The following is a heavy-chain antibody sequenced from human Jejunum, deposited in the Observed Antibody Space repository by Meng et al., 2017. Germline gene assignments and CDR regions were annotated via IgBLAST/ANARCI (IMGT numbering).Heavy chain of an antibody. CDR3: ARDSETYPTYFDY. J-gene: IGHJ4*02. D-gene: IGHD5-24*01. CDR2: ISDSGTT. CDR1: GGSVSSGFYY. Sequence: QVQLQESGPGLVGPSETLSLTCTVSGGSVSSGFYYWSWIRQPPGKGLEWIGYISDSGTTNYHPSLKSRVTMSVDTSKNHFSLKLTSVTAADTAVYFCARDSETYPTYFDYWGQGTLVTVSS. V-gene: IGHV4-61*03.